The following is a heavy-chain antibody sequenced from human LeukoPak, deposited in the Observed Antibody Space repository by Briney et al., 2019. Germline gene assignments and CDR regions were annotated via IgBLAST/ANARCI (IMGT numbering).Heavy chain of an antibody. CDR2: FDPEDGET. CDR3: ATAQIVVVSAANSNDAFDI. V-gene: IGHV1-24*01. D-gene: IGHD2-2*01. J-gene: IGHJ3*02. Sequence: ASVKVSCKVSGYTLTELSMHWVRQAPGKGLEWMGGFDPEDGETIYAQKFQGRVTMTEDTSTDTAYMELSSLRSEDTAVYYCATAQIVVVSAANSNDAFDIWGQGTMVTVSS. CDR1: GYTLTELS.